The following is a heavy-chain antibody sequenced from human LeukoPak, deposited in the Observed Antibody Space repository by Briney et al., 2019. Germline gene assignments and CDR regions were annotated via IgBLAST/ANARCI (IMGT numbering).Heavy chain of an antibody. CDR3: AREVRLRYYFDY. Sequence: PSETLSLTCAVYGGSFSGYYWSWIRQPPGKGLEWIGEINHSGSTNYNPSLKSRVTISVDTSKNQFSLKLSSVTAADTAVYYCAREVRLRYYFDYWGQGILVTVSS. V-gene: IGHV4-34*01. CDR2: INHSGST. D-gene: IGHD4/OR15-4a*01. J-gene: IGHJ4*02. CDR1: GGSFSGYY.